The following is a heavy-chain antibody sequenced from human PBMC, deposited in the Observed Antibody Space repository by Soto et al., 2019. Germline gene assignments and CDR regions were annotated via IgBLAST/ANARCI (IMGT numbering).Heavy chain of an antibody. V-gene: IGHV4-39*02. Sequence: QVHLQESGPGLVKPSETLSLICTVSGDSIARSSYYWAWVRQPPGKGLEWIASIYHSGTTYYNPSLKSRLTISVDTSKSHFSLKVTAVTAADTAVYFCARYYCYYGYFDSWGQGTLVPVSS. CDR1: GDSIARSSYY. CDR3: ARYYCYYGYFDS. D-gene: IGHD3-10*01. CDR2: IYHSGTT. J-gene: IGHJ4*02.